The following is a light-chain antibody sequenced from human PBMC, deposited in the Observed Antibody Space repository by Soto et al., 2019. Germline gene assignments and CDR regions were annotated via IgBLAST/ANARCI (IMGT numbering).Light chain of an antibody. CDR2: GAS. CDR3: QQYNNWPPWT. Sequence: EILMTQSPATLSVSPGERATLSCRASQSVSSNLAWYQQKPGQAPRLLIYGASTRATGIPARFSGSGSGTEFTLTISSLQSEDFAVYYCQQYNNWPPWTFGQGTKVEFK. CDR1: QSVSSN. V-gene: IGKV3-15*01. J-gene: IGKJ1*01.